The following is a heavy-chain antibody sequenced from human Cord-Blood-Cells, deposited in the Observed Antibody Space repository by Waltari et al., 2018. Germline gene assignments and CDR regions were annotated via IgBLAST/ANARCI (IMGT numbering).Heavy chain of an antibody. Sequence: EVQLVETGGGLIQPGGSLRLSCAASGFTVSSNYMSWVRPAPGKAREWVSVIFSGCSTYYADSVKGRFTISRDNSKNTLYLQMNSLRAEDTAVYYCAGTTVTNYYYGMDVWGQGTMVTVSS. D-gene: IGHD4-17*01. CDR2: IFSGCST. CDR3: AGTTVTNYYYGMDV. CDR1: GFTVSSNY. V-gene: IGHV3-53*02. J-gene: IGHJ6*02.